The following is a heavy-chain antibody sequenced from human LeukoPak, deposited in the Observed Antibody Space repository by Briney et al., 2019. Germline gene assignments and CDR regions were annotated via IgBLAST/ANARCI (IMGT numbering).Heavy chain of an antibody. CDR2: ISSSSSYI. CDR3: AGIPGRELLLVY. Sequence: GGSLRLSCAASGFTFSSYSMNWVRQAPGKGLEWVSSISSSSSYIYYADSVKGRFTISRDNAKNSLYLQMNSLRAEDTAVYYCAGIPGRELLLVYWGQGTLVTVSS. V-gene: IGHV3-21*01. J-gene: IGHJ4*02. D-gene: IGHD1-26*01. CDR1: GFTFSSYS.